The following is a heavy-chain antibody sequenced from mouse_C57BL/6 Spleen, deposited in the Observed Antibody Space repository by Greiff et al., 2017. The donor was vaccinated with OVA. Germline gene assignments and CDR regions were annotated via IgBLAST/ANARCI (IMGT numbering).Heavy chain of an antibody. CDR3: ARGSSYYFDY. Sequence: VQLQQPGAELVKPGASVKLSCKASGYTFTSYWMQWVKQRPGQGLEWIGEIDPSASYTNYNQKFKGKATLTVDTSSSTAYMQLSSLTSEDSAVYYCARGSSYYFDYWGQGTTLTVSA. CDR2: IDPSASYT. CDR1: GYTFTSYW. V-gene: IGHV1-50*01. D-gene: IGHD1-1*01. J-gene: IGHJ2*01.